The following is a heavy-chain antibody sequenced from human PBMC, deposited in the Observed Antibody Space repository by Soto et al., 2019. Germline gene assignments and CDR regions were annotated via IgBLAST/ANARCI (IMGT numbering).Heavy chain of an antibody. CDR3: ARHPTHDSSGYYYDY. D-gene: IGHD3-22*01. Sequence: SLTCTVSGGSISNYYWSWIRQPAGKGLEWIGRIYTGGSTNYNPSLKSRVTMSTDTSKNQFSLRLTSVTAADTAVYYCARHPTHDSSGYYYDYWGQGTLVTVSS. CDR2: IYTGGST. J-gene: IGHJ4*02. CDR1: GGSISNYY. V-gene: IGHV4-4*07.